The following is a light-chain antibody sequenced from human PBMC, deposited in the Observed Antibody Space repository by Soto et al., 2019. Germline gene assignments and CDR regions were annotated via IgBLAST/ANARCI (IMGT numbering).Light chain of an antibody. J-gene: IGKJ2*01. Sequence: EIVLTQSPGTLSLSPGERATLSCRASQSVSSSYLAWYQQKPGQAPRLLIYGASSRATGIPDRFSGSGSRIDVTITISRLEPEDFAVYYCEQYGSSRPMYTFGQGTKLEIK. CDR2: GAS. CDR1: QSVSSSY. V-gene: IGKV3-20*01. CDR3: EQYGSSRPMYT.